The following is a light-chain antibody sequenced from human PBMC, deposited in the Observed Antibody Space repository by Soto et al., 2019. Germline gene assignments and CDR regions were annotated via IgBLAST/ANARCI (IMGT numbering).Light chain of an antibody. CDR3: FSYTGSVTLL. Sequence: QSALTQPVSVSGSPGQSITISCTGSSSDVGGYDYVSWYQQHPGKAPKLMIYEVSNRPSGVSNRFSGSKSGNTASLTISWLQSEDEADYYCFSYTGSVTLLFGGGTKLTVL. J-gene: IGLJ2*01. CDR2: EVS. V-gene: IGLV2-14*01. CDR1: SSDVGGYDY.